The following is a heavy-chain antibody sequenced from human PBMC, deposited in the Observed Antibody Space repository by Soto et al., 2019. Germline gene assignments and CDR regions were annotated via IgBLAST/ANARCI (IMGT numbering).Heavy chain of an antibody. D-gene: IGHD4-4*01. Sequence: SVKVSCKASGGTFSSYAISWVRQAPGQGLEWMGGIIPIFGTANYAQKFQGRVTITADESTSTAYMELSSLRSEDTAVYYCAKDYSNPTGRYYGMDVWGQGTTVTVSS. J-gene: IGHJ6*02. V-gene: IGHV1-69*13. CDR1: GGTFSSYA. CDR2: IIPIFGTA. CDR3: AKDYSNPTGRYYGMDV.